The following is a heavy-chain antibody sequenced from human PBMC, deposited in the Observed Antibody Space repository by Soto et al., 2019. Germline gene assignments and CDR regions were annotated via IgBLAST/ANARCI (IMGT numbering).Heavy chain of an antibody. CDR1: GYTFTGYY. J-gene: IGHJ6*02. V-gene: IGHV1-2*04. D-gene: IGHD2-15*01. CDR2: INPNSGGT. CDR3: ARDGESGETNYYYYGMDV. Sequence: ASVKVSCKASGYTFTGYYMHWVRQAPGPGLEWMGWINPNSGGTNYAQKFQGWVTMTRDTSISTAYMELSRLRSDDTAVYYCARDGESGETNYYYYGMDVWGQGTTVTVSS.